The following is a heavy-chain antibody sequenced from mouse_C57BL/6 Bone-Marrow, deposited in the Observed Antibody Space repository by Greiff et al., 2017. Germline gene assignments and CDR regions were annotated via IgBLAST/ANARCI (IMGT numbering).Heavy chain of an antibody. J-gene: IGHJ3*01. V-gene: IGHV1-15*01. Sequence: VNLVESGAELVRPGASVTLSCKASGYTFTDYEMHWVKQTPVHGLEWIGAIDPETGGTAYNQKFKGKAILTADKSSSTAYMELRSLTSEDSAVYYCTRGPRFAYWGQGTLVTVSA. CDR2: IDPETGGT. CDR3: TRGPRFAY. CDR1: GYTFTDYE.